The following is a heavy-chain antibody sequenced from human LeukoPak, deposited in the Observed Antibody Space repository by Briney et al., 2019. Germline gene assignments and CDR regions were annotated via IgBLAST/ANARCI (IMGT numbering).Heavy chain of an antibody. V-gene: IGHV1-3*01. CDR2: INAGNGNT. CDR1: GYTSTSYA. Sequence: GASVKVSCKASGYTSTSYAMHWVRQAPGQRLEWMGWINAGNGNTKYSQKFQGRVTITRDTSASTAYMELSSLRSEDTAVYYCARGSSSSGGNWFDPWGQGTLVTVSS. J-gene: IGHJ5*02. CDR3: ARGSSSSGGNWFDP. D-gene: IGHD6-19*01.